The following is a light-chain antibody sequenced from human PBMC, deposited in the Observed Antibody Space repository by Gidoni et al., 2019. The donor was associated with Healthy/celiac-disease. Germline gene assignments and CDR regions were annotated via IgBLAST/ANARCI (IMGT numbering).Light chain of an antibody. CDR3: QQRSNWLYT. CDR1: QSVSSY. V-gene: IGKV3-11*01. J-gene: IGKJ2*01. Sequence: EIVLTQSPATLSLSPGERATLSCRASQSVSSYLAWYQQKPGQAPRLRIYDASNRATGIPARFSGSGSWTDFTFTISSLEPEDFAVYYFQQRSNWLYTFGQGTKLEIK. CDR2: DAS.